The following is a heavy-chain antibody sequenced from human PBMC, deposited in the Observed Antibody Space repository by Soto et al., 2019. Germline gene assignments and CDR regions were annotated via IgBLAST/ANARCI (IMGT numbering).Heavy chain of an antibody. J-gene: IGHJ4*02. CDR2: IWYDGGNK. V-gene: IGHV3-33*01. D-gene: IGHD3-10*01. Sequence: PGGSLRLSCGASGFTFSSYGIHWVRQAPGKGLEWVAVIWYDGGNKYYADSVKGRFTISRDNSKNTLYLQMNSLRAEDTAVYYCARVLWYGSGSYYISPLDYWGQGTLVTVSS. CDR1: GFTFSSYG. CDR3: ARVLWYGSGSYYISPLDY.